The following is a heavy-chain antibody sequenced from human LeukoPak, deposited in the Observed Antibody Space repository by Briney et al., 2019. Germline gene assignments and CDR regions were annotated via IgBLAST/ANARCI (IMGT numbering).Heavy chain of an antibody. V-gene: IGHV4-39*01. Sequence: SETLSLTCTVSGGSISSSSYYWGWIRQPPGKGLEWIGSIYYSGSTYYNPSLKSRVTISVDTSKNQFSLKLSSVTAADTAVYYRARGHSSGWYPLDYWGQGTLVTVSS. CDR2: IYYSGST. CDR1: GGSISSSSYY. CDR3: ARGHSSGWYPLDY. J-gene: IGHJ4*02. D-gene: IGHD6-19*01.